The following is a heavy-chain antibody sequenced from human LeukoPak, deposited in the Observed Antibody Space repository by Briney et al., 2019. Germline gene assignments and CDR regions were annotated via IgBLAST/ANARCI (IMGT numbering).Heavy chain of an antibody. Sequence: GGSLRLSCAASGFTFDDYAMHWVRQAPGKGLEWVSVIYSGGSTYYADSVKGRFTISRDNSKNTLYLQMNSLRAEDTAVYYCARDSQGYSFDYWGQGTLVTVSS. CDR2: IYSGGST. J-gene: IGHJ4*02. CDR1: GFTFDDYA. D-gene: IGHD6-13*01. V-gene: IGHV3-66*01. CDR3: ARDSQGYSFDY.